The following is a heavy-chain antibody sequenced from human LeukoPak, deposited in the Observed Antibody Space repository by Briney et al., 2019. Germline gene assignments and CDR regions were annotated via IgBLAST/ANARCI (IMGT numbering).Heavy chain of an antibody. Sequence: SETLSLTCTVFGGSISTYYWSWIRQPPGKGLEWIGGIYHSGSTYYNPSLKSRVTISVDTSKNQFSLKLSSVTAADTAVYYCARLRGENYDSSGYLDYWGQGILVTVSS. CDR1: GGSISTYY. CDR3: ARLRGENYDSSGYLDY. V-gene: IGHV4-59*08. J-gene: IGHJ4*02. D-gene: IGHD3-22*01. CDR2: IYHSGST.